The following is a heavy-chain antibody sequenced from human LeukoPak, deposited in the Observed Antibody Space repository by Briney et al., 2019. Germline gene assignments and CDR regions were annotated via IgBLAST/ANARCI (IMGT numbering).Heavy chain of an antibody. CDR2: IYYSGTT. D-gene: IGHD6-19*01. J-gene: IGHJ4*02. V-gene: IGHV4-59*01. CDR3: ASGYSSGYYYLDS. CDR1: GGSISSYY. Sequence: LETLSLTCTVSGGSISSYYWSWIRQPPGKGLEWIGYIYYSGTTYYNPSLESRVTISVDTARSQFSLRLTSVTAADTAVYYCASGYSSGYYYLDSWGQGTLVTVSS.